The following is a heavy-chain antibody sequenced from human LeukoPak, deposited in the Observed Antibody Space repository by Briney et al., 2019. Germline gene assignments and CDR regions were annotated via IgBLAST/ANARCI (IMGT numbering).Heavy chain of an antibody. CDR3: ARHGGGYCSSTSCYALALGPFDY. Sequence: PTETLSLTCTVSGGSISSNYYWSWIRQPAGKGLEYIGRIYNSGITNYNPSLKSRVTISVDTSKNQFSLKLSSVTAADTAVYYCARHGGGYCSSTSCYALALGPFDYWGQGTLVTVSS. D-gene: IGHD2-2*01. V-gene: IGHV4-4*07. CDR1: GGSISSNYY. CDR2: IYNSGIT. J-gene: IGHJ4*02.